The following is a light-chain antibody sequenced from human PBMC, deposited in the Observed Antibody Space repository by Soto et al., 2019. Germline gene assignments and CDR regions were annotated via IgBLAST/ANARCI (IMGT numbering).Light chain of an antibody. CDR1: QSVSSSY. CDR3: QQYGSSPPIT. CDR2: GAS. Sequence: EIVLTQSPGTLSLSPGERATLSCRASQSVSSSYLAWYQQKPGQAPRLLIYGASSRATGIPDRFSGSGSGTDFTLTISRLEPKNFAVYYCQQYGSSPPITFGQGTRLEMK. J-gene: IGKJ5*01. V-gene: IGKV3-20*01.